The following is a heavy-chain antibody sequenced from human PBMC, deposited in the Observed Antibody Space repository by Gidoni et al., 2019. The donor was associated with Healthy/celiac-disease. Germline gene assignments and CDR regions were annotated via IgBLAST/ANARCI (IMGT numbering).Heavy chain of an antibody. CDR1: GGTFSSYA. J-gene: IGHJ1*01. CDR3: ARKFGGYDSSGYYFEYFQH. D-gene: IGHD3-22*01. CDR2: IIPIFGTA. Sequence: SGAEVKKPGSSVKVSCKASGGTFSSYAISWVRQAPGHVLEWMGGIIPIFGTANYAQKFQGRVTITADESTSTAYMELSSLISEDTAVYYCARKFGGYDSSGYYFEYFQHWGQGTLVTVSS. V-gene: IGHV1-69*01.